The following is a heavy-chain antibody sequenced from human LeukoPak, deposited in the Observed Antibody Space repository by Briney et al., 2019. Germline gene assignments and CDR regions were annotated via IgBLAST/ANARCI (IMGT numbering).Heavy chain of an antibody. CDR1: GYTFTNYY. CDR2: TDPIGGST. V-gene: IGHV1-46*01. CDR3: ARGRGGYDWGGAFDI. D-gene: IGHD5-12*01. Sequence: GASVKVSCKASGYTFTNYYIHWVRQAPGQGLEWMGITDPIGGSTNYAQKFQGRVTMTRNTSISTAYMELSSLRSEDTAVYYCARGRGGYDWGGAFDIWGQGTMVTVSS. J-gene: IGHJ3*02.